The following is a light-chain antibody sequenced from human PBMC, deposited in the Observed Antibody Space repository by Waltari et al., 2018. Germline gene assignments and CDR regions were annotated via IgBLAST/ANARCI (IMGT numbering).Light chain of an antibody. CDR3: CSYAGSYTYV. Sequence: QSALTQPPSVSGSPGQSVTISCTGTSSDVGAYNYVSWYQQHPDKAPKLMIYDVSKRPSGVPDRFSGSKSGNTASLTISVLQGEDEADYYCCSYAGSYTYVFGTGTKVTVL. V-gene: IGLV2-11*01. CDR1: SSDVGAYNY. CDR2: DVS. J-gene: IGLJ1*01.